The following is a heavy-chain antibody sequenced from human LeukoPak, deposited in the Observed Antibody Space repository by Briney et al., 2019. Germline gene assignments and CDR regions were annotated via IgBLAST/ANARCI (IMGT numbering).Heavy chain of an antibody. V-gene: IGHV4-4*07. D-gene: IGHD3-3*01. CDR1: GGSISSYY. Sequence: SETLSLTCTVSGGSISSYYRSWIRQPAGKGLEWIGRIYTSGSTNYNPSLKSRVTMSVDTSKNQFSLKLSSVTAADTAVYYCAREGDFWSGYSPHDYMDVWGKGTTVTVSS. CDR3: AREGDFWSGYSPHDYMDV. J-gene: IGHJ6*03. CDR2: IYTSGST.